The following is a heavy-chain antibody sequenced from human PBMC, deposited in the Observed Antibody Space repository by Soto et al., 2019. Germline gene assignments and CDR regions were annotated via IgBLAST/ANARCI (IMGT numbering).Heavy chain of an antibody. CDR3: ARKGIAVAGGHAFAI. J-gene: IGHJ3*02. V-gene: IGHV5-51*01. CDR2: IYPGDSDT. Sequence: GESLKISCKGSGYSFTSYWIGWVRQMPGKGLEWMGIIYPGDSDTRYSPSLQGQVTISADKSISTAYLQWSSLKASDTAMYYCARKGIAVAGGHAFAIWGQGTMVTVSS. CDR1: GYSFTSYW. D-gene: IGHD6-19*01.